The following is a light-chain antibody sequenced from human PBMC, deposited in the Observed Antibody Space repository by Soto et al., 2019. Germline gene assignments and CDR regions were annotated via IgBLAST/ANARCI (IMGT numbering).Light chain of an antibody. J-gene: IGKJ1*01. CDR3: QQYHSYET. V-gene: IGKV1-5*03. CDR1: QSINSW. CDR2: KAS. Sequence: DIQMTQSPSTLSASVGDRVTITCRASQSINSWLAWYQQKPGKAPKLLIYKASSLESGVPSRFSGSESRTEFTLTISSLQPDDFATYYCQQYHSYETFGQGTKVEI.